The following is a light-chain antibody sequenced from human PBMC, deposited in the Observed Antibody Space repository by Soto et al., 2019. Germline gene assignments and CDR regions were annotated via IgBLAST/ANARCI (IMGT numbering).Light chain of an antibody. V-gene: IGKV3-11*01. Sequence: EIVLTQSPGTLSLSPGERATLSCRATQTVFSNYIGWYQQKPGQAPRRLIYDASNRATGIPARFSGSGSGTDFTLTISSLEPEDFAVYYCQQRSNWPSTFGQGTRLEIK. CDR1: QTVFSNY. CDR3: QQRSNWPST. J-gene: IGKJ5*01. CDR2: DAS.